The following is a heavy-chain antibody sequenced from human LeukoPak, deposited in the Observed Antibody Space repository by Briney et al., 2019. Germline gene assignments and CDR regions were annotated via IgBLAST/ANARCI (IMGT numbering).Heavy chain of an antibody. J-gene: IGHJ4*02. D-gene: IGHD6-13*01. CDR2: ISNIVSNI. V-gene: IGHV3-48*03. CDR1: GFIFSSYA. CDR3: ASEGSNWYFDY. Sequence: GRSLRLSSAASGFIFSSYAINWVRQAPEGGLGWVSYISNIVSNINYADSVTDRFTTSRHQAKHPLFMQVTSQRAERTGVYFRASEGSNWYFDYWGQGALVTVSS.